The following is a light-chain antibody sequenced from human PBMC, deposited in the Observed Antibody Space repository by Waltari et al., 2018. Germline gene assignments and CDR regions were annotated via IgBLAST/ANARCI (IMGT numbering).Light chain of an antibody. Sequence: YVLTQPPSVSVAPGRTATIACGGDKIDYKSLYWYQQRPGQAPVLVIYDDDDRPSGIPWRISASTPGNLAALTIRGVEVADEADYYCQIWDSRTNQFIFGPGTRLTVV. CDR2: DDD. J-gene: IGLJ1*01. V-gene: IGLV3-21*04. CDR3: QIWDSRTNQFI. CDR1: KIDYKS.